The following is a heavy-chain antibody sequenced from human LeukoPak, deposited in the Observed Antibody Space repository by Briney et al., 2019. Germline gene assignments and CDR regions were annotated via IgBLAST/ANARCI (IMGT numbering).Heavy chain of an antibody. V-gene: IGHV4-59*01. CDR2: IYYSGST. D-gene: IGHD6-6*01. CDR3: ARETSSSSGFDY. CDR1: GGSISSYY. J-gene: IGHJ4*02. Sequence: SETLSLTCTVSGGSISSYYWSWIRQPPGKGLEWIGYIYYSGSTNYNPSLKSRVTISVDTSKNQFSLKLSSVTAADTAVYYCARETSSSSGFDYWGQGTLVTVSS.